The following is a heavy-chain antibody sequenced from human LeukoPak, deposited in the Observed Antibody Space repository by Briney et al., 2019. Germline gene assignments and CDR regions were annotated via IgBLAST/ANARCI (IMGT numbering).Heavy chain of an antibody. CDR2: INPNSGGT. CDR1: GYTFTGYY. J-gene: IGHJ4*02. CDR3: ARDPASVHSSSWYYFDY. D-gene: IGHD6-13*01. V-gene: IGHV1-2*02. Sequence: ASVKVSCKASGYTFTGYYMHWVRQAPGQGLEWMGWINPNSGGTNYAQKFQGRVTMTRDTSISTAYMELSRLRSDDTAVYYCARDPASVHSSSWYYFDYWGQGTLVTVSS.